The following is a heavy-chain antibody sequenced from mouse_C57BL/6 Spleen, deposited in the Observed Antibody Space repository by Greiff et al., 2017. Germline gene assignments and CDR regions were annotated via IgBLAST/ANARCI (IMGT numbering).Heavy chain of an antibody. V-gene: IGHV1-50*01. J-gene: IGHJ1*03. CDR3: ASYSNHWYFDV. CDR1: GYTFTSYW. CDR2: IDPSDSYT. D-gene: IGHD2-5*01. Sequence: QVQLQQPGAELVKPGASVKLSCKASGYTFTSYWMQWVNQRPGQGLEWIGEIDPSDSYTYYNQKFKGKATLPVDTSSSTAYMQLSSLTSEDSAVYYCASYSNHWYFDVWGTGTTVTVSS.